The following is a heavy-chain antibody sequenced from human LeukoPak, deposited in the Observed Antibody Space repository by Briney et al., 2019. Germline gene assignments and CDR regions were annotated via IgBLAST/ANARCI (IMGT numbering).Heavy chain of an antibody. V-gene: IGHV4-59*01. D-gene: IGHD3-10*01. CDR2: IYYTGDT. CDR1: GGAISNYY. J-gene: IGHJ4*02. Sequence: PSQTLSLTCTVSGGAISNYYWSWIRQPPGKGLEWIGYIYYTGDTKYNPSLKSRVTISVDTSKNQFSVKLTSVTAADLAVYYCARSKWSSSFDYWGLGTLVTVSS. CDR3: ARSKWSSSFDY.